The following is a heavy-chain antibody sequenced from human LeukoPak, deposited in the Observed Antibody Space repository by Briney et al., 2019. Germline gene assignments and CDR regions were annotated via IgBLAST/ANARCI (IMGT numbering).Heavy chain of an antibody. CDR3: ARDLGYSYGYGFDY. D-gene: IGHD5-18*01. Sequence: GGSLRLSCAASGFTFSSYAMNWVRQAPGKGLQWVSSISDSGDSTYYADSVKGRFTISRDNAKNSLYLQMNSLRAEDTAVYYCARDLGYSYGYGFDYWGQGTLVTVSS. V-gene: IGHV3-23*01. CDR2: ISDSGDST. CDR1: GFTFSSYA. J-gene: IGHJ4*02.